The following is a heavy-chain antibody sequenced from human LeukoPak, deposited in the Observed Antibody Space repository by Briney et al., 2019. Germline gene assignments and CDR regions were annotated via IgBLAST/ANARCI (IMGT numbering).Heavy chain of an antibody. CDR3: ARGRWLQL. CDR2: IYHSGST. CDR1: GGSISTYY. J-gene: IGHJ4*02. V-gene: IGHV4-59*01. Sequence: SETLSLTCTVSGGSISTYYWNWIRQPPGKGLEWIGYIYHSGSTNYNPSLQSRVTISVDTSKNQFSLNLNSVTAADTAVYYCARGRWLQLWGQGTLVTVSS. D-gene: IGHD5-24*01.